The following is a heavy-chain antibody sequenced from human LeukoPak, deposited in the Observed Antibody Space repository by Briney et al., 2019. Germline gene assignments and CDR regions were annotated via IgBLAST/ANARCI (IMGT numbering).Heavy chain of an antibody. V-gene: IGHV1-46*01. Sequence: GASVKVSCKASGYTFTSYYMHWVRQAPGQGLEWMGIINPSGGSTSYAQKFQGRVTMTRDTSTSTVYMELSSLRSEDTAVYYCAREFKKQQLGYYYYYYMDVWGKGTTVTVSS. CDR3: AREFKKQQLGYYYYYYMDV. J-gene: IGHJ6*03. CDR2: INPSGGST. D-gene: IGHD6-13*01. CDR1: GYTFTSYY.